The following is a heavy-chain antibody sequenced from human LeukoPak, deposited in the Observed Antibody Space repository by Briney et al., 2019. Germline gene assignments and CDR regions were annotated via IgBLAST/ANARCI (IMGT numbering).Heavy chain of an antibody. CDR3: AKDPTYCSSTSCYAGNYFDY. Sequence: GGSLRLSCAASGFTFSSYGMHWVRQAPGKGLEWVAVISYDGSNKYYADSVKGRFTISRDNSKNTLYLQMNSLRAEDTAVYYCAKDPTYCSSTSCYAGNYFDYWGQGTLVTVSS. J-gene: IGHJ4*02. D-gene: IGHD2-2*01. CDR2: ISYDGSNK. CDR1: GFTFSSYG. V-gene: IGHV3-30*18.